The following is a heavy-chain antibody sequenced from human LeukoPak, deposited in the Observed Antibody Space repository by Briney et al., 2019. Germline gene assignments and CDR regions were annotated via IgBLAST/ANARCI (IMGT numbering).Heavy chain of an antibody. CDR2: ISAYNGNT. Sequence: GASVKVSCKASGYTFTSYGISWVRQAPGQGLEWMGWISAYNGNTNYAQKLQGRVTMTTVTSTSTAYMELRSLRSDDTAVYYCARDLNGYCSSTSCYQMGNWGQGTLVTVSS. J-gene: IGHJ4*02. CDR1: GYTFTSYG. CDR3: ARDLNGYCSSTSCYQMGN. V-gene: IGHV1-18*04. D-gene: IGHD2-2*01.